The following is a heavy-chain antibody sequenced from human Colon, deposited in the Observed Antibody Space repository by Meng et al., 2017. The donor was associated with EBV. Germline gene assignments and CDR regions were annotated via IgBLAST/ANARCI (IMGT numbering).Heavy chain of an antibody. CDR2: IYYIGGT. CDR3: ARVSGRSFDP. V-gene: IGHV4-61*01. J-gene: IGHJ5*02. D-gene: IGHD3-10*01. Sequence: VQLQESGPGLGKPSVTLSLPCTGSGDSVATGRYYWSWIRQPPGKGLEWIAYIYYIGGTNYNPSLKSRLTISLDTSKNQFSLSLRSVTAADTAVYYCARVSGRSFDPWGQGTLVTVSS. CDR1: GDSVATGRYY.